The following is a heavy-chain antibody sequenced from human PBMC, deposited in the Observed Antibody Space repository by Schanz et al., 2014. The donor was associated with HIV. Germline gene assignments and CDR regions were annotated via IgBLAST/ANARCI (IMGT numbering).Heavy chain of an antibody. D-gene: IGHD3-22*01. CDR3: AKPEYDSRGNSQSHFDY. V-gene: IGHV3-23*04. Sequence: VQLVESGGGLVQPGGSLRLSCAASGFTFSSYAMSWVRQAPGKGLEWVSAISGSGGSTYYADSVKGRFTISRDNSKNTLYLQMTTLRIDDTAVYYCAKPEYDSRGNSQSHFDYWGQGTLVTVSS. CDR2: ISGSGGST. J-gene: IGHJ4*02. CDR1: GFTFSSYA.